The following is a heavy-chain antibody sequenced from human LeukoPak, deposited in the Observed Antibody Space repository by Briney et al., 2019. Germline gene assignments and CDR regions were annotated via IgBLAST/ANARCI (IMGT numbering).Heavy chain of an antibody. Sequence: GGSLRLSCAASGFTFSSYWMSWVRQAPGKGLEWVANIKQDGSEKYYVDSVKGRFTISRDNSKNTLYLQMNSLRAEDTAVYYCARGIVVVPAAHHFDYWGQGTLVTVSS. CDR3: ARGIVVVPAAHHFDY. V-gene: IGHV3-7*01. J-gene: IGHJ4*02. D-gene: IGHD2-2*01. CDR2: IKQDGSEK. CDR1: GFTFSSYW.